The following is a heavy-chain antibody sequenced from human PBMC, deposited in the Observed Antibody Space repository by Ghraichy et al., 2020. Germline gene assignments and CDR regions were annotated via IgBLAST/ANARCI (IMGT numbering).Heavy chain of an antibody. V-gene: IGHV3-21*01. J-gene: IGHJ4*02. Sequence: GESMNISCAASGFTFSSYSMNWVRQAPGKGLEWVSSISSSSSYIYYADSVKGRFTISRDNAKNSLYLQMNSLRAEDTAVYYCARDSKSSSSPTDYWGQGTLVTVSS. D-gene: IGHD6-6*01. CDR3: ARDSKSSSSPTDY. CDR1: GFTFSSYS. CDR2: ISSSSSYI.